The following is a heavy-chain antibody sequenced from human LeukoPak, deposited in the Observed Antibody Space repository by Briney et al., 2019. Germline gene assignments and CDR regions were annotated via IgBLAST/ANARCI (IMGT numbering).Heavy chain of an antibody. D-gene: IGHD3-3*01. Sequence: ASVKVSCKASGYTFTSYGISWVRQAPGQGLEWMGWISAYSGNTNYAQKLQGRVTMTTDTSTSTAYMELRSLRSDDTAVYYCARGVRFLEWSVNWFDPWGQGTLVTVSS. CDR2: ISAYSGNT. J-gene: IGHJ5*02. V-gene: IGHV1-18*01. CDR1: GYTFTSYG. CDR3: ARGVRFLEWSVNWFDP.